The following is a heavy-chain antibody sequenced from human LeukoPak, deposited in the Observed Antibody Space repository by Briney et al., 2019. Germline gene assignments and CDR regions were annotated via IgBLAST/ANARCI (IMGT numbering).Heavy chain of an antibody. V-gene: IGHV4-30-2*01. Sequence: PSETLSLTCTVSGGSISSYSWSWIRQPPGKGLEWIGYIYHSGSTYYNPSLKSRVTISVDRSKNQFSLKLSSVTAADTAVYYCARGPQYGSGRGGNWFDPWGQGTLVTVSS. D-gene: IGHD3-10*01. CDR3: ARGPQYGSGRGGNWFDP. J-gene: IGHJ5*02. CDR1: GGSISSYS. CDR2: IYHSGST.